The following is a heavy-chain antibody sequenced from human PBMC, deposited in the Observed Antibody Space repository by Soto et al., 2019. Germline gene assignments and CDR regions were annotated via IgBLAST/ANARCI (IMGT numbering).Heavy chain of an antibody. CDR3: ARGPKQGYCSGGSCYRSGWFDP. CDR1: GGSFSGYY. Sequence: SETLSLTCAVYGGSFSGYYWSWIRQPPGKGLEWIGEINHSGSTNYNPSLKSRVTISVDTSKNQFSLKLSSVTAADTAVYYCARGPKQGYCSGGSCYRSGWFDPWGQGTLVTVSS. D-gene: IGHD2-15*01. V-gene: IGHV4-34*01. J-gene: IGHJ5*02. CDR2: INHSGST.